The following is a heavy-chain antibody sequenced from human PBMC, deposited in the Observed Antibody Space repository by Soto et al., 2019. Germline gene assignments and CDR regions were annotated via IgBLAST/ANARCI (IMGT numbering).Heavy chain of an antibody. Sequence: ASVKVSCKTSGYTFTGYYIHWVRQAPGQGLEWMGWINPNSGGTKYAQKIQGWVTMTRDTSISTAYMELSRLRSDDTAVYYCARARFNSSGSSIDYWGQGTLVTVSS. CDR3: ARARFNSSGSSIDY. CDR2: INPNSGGT. J-gene: IGHJ4*02. CDR1: GYTFTGYY. V-gene: IGHV1-2*04. D-gene: IGHD3-22*01.